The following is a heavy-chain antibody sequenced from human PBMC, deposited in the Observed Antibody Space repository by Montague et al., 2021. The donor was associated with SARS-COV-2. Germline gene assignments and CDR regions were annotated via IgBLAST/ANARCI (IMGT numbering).Heavy chain of an antibody. CDR3: ARLGDGVVASPILGVGPYYSYYYMDV. V-gene: IGHV4-34*01. CDR1: GGSFSTYS. D-gene: IGHD2-15*01. CDR2: IHHGGST. J-gene: IGHJ6*03. Sequence: SETLSLTCAVHGGSFSTYSWNWIRQPPGKGLEWIGEIHHGGSTNYNPSLKSRVTILADTSKNQFSLKLTSVAAADTAVYYCARLGDGVVASPILGVGPYYSYYYMDVWGKGTTVTVSS.